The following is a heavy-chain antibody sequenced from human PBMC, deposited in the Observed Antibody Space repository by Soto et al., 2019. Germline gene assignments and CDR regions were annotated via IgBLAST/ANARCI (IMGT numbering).Heavy chain of an antibody. D-gene: IGHD3-3*01. CDR2: INPATGAA. J-gene: IGHJ3*02. CDR3: ARGGGVGVAGSAAFDM. V-gene: IGHV1-2*02. CDR1: GYPVTAYY. Sequence: QLHLVQSGAVVKKPGASVTVSCSASGYPVTAYYMHWVRQAPGRGLEWMGGINPATGAAKYTQTFQGGVTMNRGPSTGTVFMELCGRTPEDTAVFYWARGGGVGVAGSAAFDMWGQGTLVTVSS.